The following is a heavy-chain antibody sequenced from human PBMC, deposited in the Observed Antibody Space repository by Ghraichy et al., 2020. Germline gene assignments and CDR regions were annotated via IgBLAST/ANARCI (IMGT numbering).Heavy chain of an antibody. V-gene: IGHV3-7*03. Sequence: LSLTCAASGFTFSDIWMSWVRQAPGKGLEWVAYIMQDGNNKDYVDSVKGRFTISRDNAKNSLYLQMNSLRAEDTAVYYCTRGTWGDFWGQGTLVTVSS. CDR3: TRGTWGDF. CDR1: GFTFSDIW. CDR2: IMQDGNNK. D-gene: IGHD3-16*01. J-gene: IGHJ4*01.